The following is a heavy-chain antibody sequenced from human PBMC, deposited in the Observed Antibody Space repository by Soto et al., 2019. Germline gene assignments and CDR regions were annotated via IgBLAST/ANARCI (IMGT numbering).Heavy chain of an antibody. CDR3: GRGRGSYSFDY. CDR1: GFTFSGYA. CDR2: ISGSGTTT. D-gene: IGHD3-16*01. V-gene: IGHV3-23*01. Sequence: EVQLLESGGGLVQPGGSLRLSCEASGFTFSGYAMNWVRQAPGKGLEWVASISGSGTTTYYADSVKGRFTIARDNSKNTLYLQMHSLRAEDTAVYYCGRGRGSYSFDYWGQGTLINVSS. J-gene: IGHJ4*02.